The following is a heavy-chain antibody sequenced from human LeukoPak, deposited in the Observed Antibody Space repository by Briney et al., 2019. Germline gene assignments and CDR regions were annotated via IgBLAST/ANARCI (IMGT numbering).Heavy chain of an antibody. D-gene: IGHD4-11*01. Sequence: ASVKVSCKASGYTFTSYYMHWVRQAPGQGLEWMRIINPSGGSTSYAQKFQGRVTMTRDTSTSTVYMELSSLRSEDTAVYYCAMSNYAVTPFDYWGQGTLVTVSS. CDR1: GYTFTSYY. CDR3: AMSNYAVTPFDY. CDR2: INPSGGST. V-gene: IGHV1-46*03. J-gene: IGHJ4*02.